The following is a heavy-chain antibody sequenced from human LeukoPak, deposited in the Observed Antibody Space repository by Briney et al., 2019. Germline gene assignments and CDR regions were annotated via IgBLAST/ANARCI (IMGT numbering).Heavy chain of an antibody. D-gene: IGHD3-22*01. CDR2: ISGSGGST. V-gene: IGHV3-23*01. CDR3: AVTYYYDSSGYWGAFDI. J-gene: IGHJ3*02. Sequence: GGSQRLSCAASGFTFSSYAMSWVRQAPGKGLEWVSAISGSGGSTYYADSVKGRFTISRDNSKNTLYLQMNSLRAEDTAVYYCAVTYYYDSSGYWGAFDIWGQGTMVTVSS. CDR1: GFTFSSYA.